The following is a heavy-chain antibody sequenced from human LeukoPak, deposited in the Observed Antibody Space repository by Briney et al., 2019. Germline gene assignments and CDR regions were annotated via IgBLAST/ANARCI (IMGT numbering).Heavy chain of an antibody. Sequence: PSETLSLTCTVSGGSISNYVWSWIRQPPGKGLEWIGYIYYSGSTNYNPSLKSRVTISVDTSKNQFSLKLSSVTAADTAVYYCARTTEGGYTYDYFYYYYMDVWGKGTTVTISS. D-gene: IGHD5-18*01. J-gene: IGHJ6*03. CDR2: IYYSGST. CDR3: ARTTEGGYTYDYFYYYYMDV. CDR1: GGSISNYV. V-gene: IGHV4-59*01.